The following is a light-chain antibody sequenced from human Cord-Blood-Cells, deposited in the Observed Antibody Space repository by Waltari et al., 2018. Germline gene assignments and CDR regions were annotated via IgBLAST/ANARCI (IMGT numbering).Light chain of an antibody. J-gene: IGLJ3*02. V-gene: IGLV2-14*03. CDR2: DVS. CDR3: SSYTSSSTWV. CDR1: SSDVCCYNY. Sequence: QSALTQPASVSGSPGQSITFSSTGTSSDVCCYNYVSWYQQHPGKAPKLMIYDVSNRPSGVSNRFSGSKSGNTASLTISGLQAEDEADYYCSSYTSSSTWVFGGGTKLTVL.